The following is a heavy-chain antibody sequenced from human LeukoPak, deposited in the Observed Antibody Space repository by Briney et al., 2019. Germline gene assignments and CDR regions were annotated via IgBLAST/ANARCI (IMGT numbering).Heavy chain of an antibody. CDR3: ARDQWYSSSWYGNYMDV. CDR1: GFTFSSYE. V-gene: IGHV3-48*03. Sequence: GGTLRLSCAASGFTFSSYEMNWVRQAPGKGLEWVSYISSSGSTIYYADSVKGRFTISRDNAKNSLYLQMNSLRAEDTAVYYCARDQWYSSSWYGNYMDVWGKGTTVTVSS. J-gene: IGHJ6*03. D-gene: IGHD6-13*01. CDR2: ISSSGSTI.